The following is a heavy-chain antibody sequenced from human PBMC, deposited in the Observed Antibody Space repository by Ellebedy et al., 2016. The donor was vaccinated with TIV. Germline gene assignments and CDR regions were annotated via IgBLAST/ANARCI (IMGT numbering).Heavy chain of an antibody. Sequence: GEFLKISCAASGFSFRSYWMSWVRQAPGKGLEWVANIYQDGSDQYYVDSVKGRFTISRDNANKSLFLQMNSLRVEDTAVYYCARRGSYGDYAVQVNSWFDTWGQGTLVTVSS. D-gene: IGHD4-17*01. CDR3: ARRGSYGDYAVQVNSWFDT. CDR2: IYQDGSDQ. J-gene: IGHJ5*02. CDR1: GFSFRSYW. V-gene: IGHV3-7*01.